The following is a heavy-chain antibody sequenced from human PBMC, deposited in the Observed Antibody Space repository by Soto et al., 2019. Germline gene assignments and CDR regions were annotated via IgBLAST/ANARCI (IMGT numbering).Heavy chain of an antibody. CDR3: ARGRGILTGYYNY. CDR1: GGSLSSSSYY. Sequence: PSETLSLTCTVSGGSLSSSSYYWGWIRQPPGRGLEWIGSGFYSGSTNYNPSLKSRVTISVDTSKNQFSLKLSSVTAADTAVYYCARGRGILTGYYNYWGQGTLVTVSS. J-gene: IGHJ4*02. D-gene: IGHD3-9*01. CDR2: GFYSGST. V-gene: IGHV4-39*07.